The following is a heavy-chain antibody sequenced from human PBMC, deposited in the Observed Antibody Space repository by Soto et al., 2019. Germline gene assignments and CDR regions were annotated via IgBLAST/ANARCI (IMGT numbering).Heavy chain of an antibody. V-gene: IGHV1-69*02. Sequence: QVQVVQSGAEVKKPGSSVKVSCKASGGTFSSYTISWVRQAPGQGLEWMGRIIPILGIANYAQKFQGRVTITADKSTSTAYMELSSLRSEDTAVYYCARGKRGYYYDSSGGIDYWGQGTLVTVSS. CDR2: IIPILGIA. CDR3: ARGKRGYYYDSSGGIDY. D-gene: IGHD3-22*01. J-gene: IGHJ4*02. CDR1: GGTFSSYT.